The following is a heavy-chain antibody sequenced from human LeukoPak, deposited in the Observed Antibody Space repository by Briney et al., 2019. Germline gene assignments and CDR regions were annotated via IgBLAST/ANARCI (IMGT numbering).Heavy chain of an antibody. V-gene: IGHV4-30-4*01. CDR3: ARHDYGDYGAFDF. D-gene: IGHD4-17*01. CDR2: IYYSGGS. J-gene: IGHJ3*01. Sequence: SQTLSLTCSVSGGSISSGDCYWSWIRQPPGKGLEWIGYIYYSGGSYYSPSLESRVTISQDTSYNRFSLRLNSVTAADTAVYYCARHDYGDYGAFDFWGQGTLVTVSS. CDR1: GGSISSGDCY.